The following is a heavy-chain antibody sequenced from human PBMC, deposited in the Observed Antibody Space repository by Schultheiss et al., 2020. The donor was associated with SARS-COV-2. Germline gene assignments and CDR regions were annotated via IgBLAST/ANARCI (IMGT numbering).Heavy chain of an antibody. V-gene: IGHV4-31*03. CDR1: GGSISSSSYY. CDR3: ARDNIVVVETGGMDV. D-gene: IGHD2-2*01. J-gene: IGHJ6*02. CDR2: IHSSGST. Sequence: SETLSLTCTVSGGSISSSSYYWGWIRQHPGKGLEWIGYIHSSGSTYYNPSLKSRVIISVDTSKNQFSLKLSSVTAADTAVYYCARDNIVVVETGGMDVWGQGTTVTVSS.